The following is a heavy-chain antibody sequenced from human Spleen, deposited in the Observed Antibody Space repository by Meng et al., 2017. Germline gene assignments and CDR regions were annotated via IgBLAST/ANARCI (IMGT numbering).Heavy chain of an antibody. CDR2: INHSGST. J-gene: IGHJ4*02. V-gene: IGHV4-34*01. Sequence: SETLSLTCAVCGGSFSGYYWSWIRQPPGKGLEWIGEINHSGSTYYNPSLKSRVTISLDTANNQFSLRLSSVTAADTAVYYCARDLGSDISDWGQGTLVTVSS. CDR1: GGSFSGYY. D-gene: IGHD1-26*01. CDR3: ARDLGSDISD.